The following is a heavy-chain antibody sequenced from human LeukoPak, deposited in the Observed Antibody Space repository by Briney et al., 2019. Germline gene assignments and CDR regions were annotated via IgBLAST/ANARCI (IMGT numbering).Heavy chain of an antibody. Sequence: PGGSLRLSCAASGFTFSSYWMHWVRQAPGKGLVWVSRINSDGSSTSYADPVKGRFTISRDNAKNTLYLQMNSLRAEDTAVYYCARDRGSTNVKFDYWGQGTLVTVSS. CDR2: INSDGSST. D-gene: IGHD2-2*01. CDR1: GFTFSSYW. V-gene: IGHV3-74*01. CDR3: ARDRGSTNVKFDY. J-gene: IGHJ4*02.